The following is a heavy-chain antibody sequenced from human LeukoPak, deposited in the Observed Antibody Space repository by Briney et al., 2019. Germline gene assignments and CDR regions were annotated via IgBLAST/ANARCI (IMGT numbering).Heavy chain of an antibody. CDR1: GFTFSSYA. CDR3: AKDPAGGHWGRWLRSYYFDY. J-gene: IGHJ4*02. Sequence: GGSLRLSCAASGFTFSSYAMSWVRQAPGKGLEWVSAISGSGGSTYYADSVKGRFTISRDNSKNTLYLQMNSLRAEDTAVYYCAKDPAGGHWGRWLRSYYFDYWGQGTLVTVSS. D-gene: IGHD5-24*01. V-gene: IGHV3-23*01. CDR2: ISGSGGST.